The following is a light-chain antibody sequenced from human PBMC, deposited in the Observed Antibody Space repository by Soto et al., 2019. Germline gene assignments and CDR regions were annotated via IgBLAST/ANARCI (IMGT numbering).Light chain of an antibody. CDR1: SSDVGSYNS. CDR2: AVT. J-gene: IGLJ2*01. Sequence: QSALTQPASVSGSPGQSIAISCTGTSSDVGSYNSVSWYQQFPGKAPKLILYAVTNRPSGVSNRFSGSKSGTSASLAISGLQSEDEADYFCASWDDSLNGPVFGGGTKLTVL. V-gene: IGLV2-14*01. CDR3: ASWDDSLNGPV.